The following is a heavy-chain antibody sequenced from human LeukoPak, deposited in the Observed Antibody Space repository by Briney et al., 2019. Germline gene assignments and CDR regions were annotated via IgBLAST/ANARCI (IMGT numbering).Heavy chain of an antibody. Sequence: GGSLRLSCAASGFTFSSFAMSWVRQAPGKGLEWVSIIGAGGSKTYYADSVKGRFTISRDNSKNTLYLQMNSLRAEDTAVYYCARDHYGDLNFDYWGQGTLVTVSS. V-gene: IGHV3-23*01. CDR3: ARDHYGDLNFDY. CDR2: IGAGGSKT. J-gene: IGHJ4*02. D-gene: IGHD4-17*01. CDR1: GFTFSSFA.